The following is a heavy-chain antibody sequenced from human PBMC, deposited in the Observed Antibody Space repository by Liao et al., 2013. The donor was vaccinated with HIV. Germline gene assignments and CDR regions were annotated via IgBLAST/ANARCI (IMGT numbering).Heavy chain of an antibody. J-gene: IGHJ5*02. Sequence: QVQLQESGPGLVKPSQTLSLTCTVSGGSISSGSYYWSWIRQPAGKGLEWIGRIDTSGSTNYNPSLKSRLTMSVDTSKNQFSLKLSSVTAADTAVYYCARTDQYYDFWNGYENWFDPWGQGTLVTVSS. CDR1: GGSISSGSYY. V-gene: IGHV4-61*02. CDR2: IDTSGST. D-gene: IGHD3-3*01. CDR3: ARTDQYYDFWNGYENWFDP.